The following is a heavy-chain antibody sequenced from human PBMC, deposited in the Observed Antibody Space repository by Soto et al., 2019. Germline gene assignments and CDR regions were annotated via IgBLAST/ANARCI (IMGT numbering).Heavy chain of an antibody. Sequence: GGSLRLSCAASGFTFSSYGMHWVRQAPGKGLEWVAVISYDGSNKYYADSVKGRFTISRDNSKNTLYLQMNSLRAEDTAVYYCATAPIVGATTDDYWGQGTLVTVSS. CDR2: ISYDGSNK. V-gene: IGHV3-30*03. CDR1: GFTFSSYG. CDR3: ATAPIVGATTDDY. J-gene: IGHJ4*02. D-gene: IGHD1-26*01.